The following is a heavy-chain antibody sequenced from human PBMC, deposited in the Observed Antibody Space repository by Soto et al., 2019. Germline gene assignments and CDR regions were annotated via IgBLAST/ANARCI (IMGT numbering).Heavy chain of an antibody. J-gene: IGHJ5*02. CDR1: GGSISSGDYY. Sequence: QVQLQESGPGLVKPSQTLSLTCTVSGGSISSGDYYWSWIRQPPGKGLEWIGYIYYSGSTYYNPSLKSRVTISVDTSKHQLSLKLSSVTAADTAVYYCARATVGYCSGGSCYGGWFDPWGQGTLVTVSS. CDR3: ARATVGYCSGGSCYGGWFDP. D-gene: IGHD2-15*01. V-gene: IGHV4-30-4*01. CDR2: IYYSGST.